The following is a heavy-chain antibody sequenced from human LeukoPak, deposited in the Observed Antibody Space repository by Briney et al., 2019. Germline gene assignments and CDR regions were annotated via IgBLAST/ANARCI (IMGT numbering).Heavy chain of an antibody. CDR1: GGSVSSYC. Sequence: SETLSLTCSVSGGSVSSYCWSCIRQSPGKGLEWIGYIHNSGRTNYNPSLKSRVTGFVDTSKNQVSLRLSSVTAADTAVYYCARHGTISSESYFDYWGQGALVTVSS. CDR3: ARHGTISSESYFDY. J-gene: IGHJ4*02. D-gene: IGHD1-14*01. V-gene: IGHV4-59*08. CDR2: IHNSGRT.